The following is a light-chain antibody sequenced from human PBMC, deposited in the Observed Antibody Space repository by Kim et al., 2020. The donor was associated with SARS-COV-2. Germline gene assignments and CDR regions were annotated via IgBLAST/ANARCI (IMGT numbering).Light chain of an antibody. CDR3: KQSYRTPYT. V-gene: IGKV1-39*01. CDR2: SSS. CDR1: QTISTF. Sequence: DIQMTQSPSSLSTSLGDRVTITCRASQTISTFLNWYQQKPGKAPNLLISSSSTLQSGAPSRFSGSGSGTDFTLTISSLQPEDIATYYCKQSYRTPYTFGQGTKLEI. J-gene: IGKJ2*01.